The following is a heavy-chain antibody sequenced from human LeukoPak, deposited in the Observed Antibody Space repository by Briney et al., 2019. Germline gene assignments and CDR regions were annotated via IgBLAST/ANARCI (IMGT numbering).Heavy chain of an antibody. J-gene: IGHJ6*03. CDR3: AKSMLRGYYYMDV. V-gene: IGHV3-30*18. D-gene: IGHD3-10*01. CDR1: GFTFSSYG. Sequence: HPGRSLRLSCAASGFTFSSYGMHWVRQAPGKGLEWVAVISYDGSNKYYADSVKGRFTISRDNSKNTLYLQMNSLRAEDTAVYYCAKSMLRGYYYMDVWGKGTTVIISS. CDR2: ISYDGSNK.